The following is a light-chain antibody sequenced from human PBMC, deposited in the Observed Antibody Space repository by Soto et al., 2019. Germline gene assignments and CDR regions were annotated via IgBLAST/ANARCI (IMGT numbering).Light chain of an antibody. CDR3: QQYTGPPTT. V-gene: IGKV3-11*01. Sequence: EIVLTQSPGTLSLSPGERATLSCRASQSVTTYLAWYQQKPGQAPRLLIYDASNRAAGIPDRFSGSGSGTDFTLTITRLEPEDSAVYFCQQYTGPPTTFGQGTK. CDR1: QSVTTY. CDR2: DAS. J-gene: IGKJ1*01.